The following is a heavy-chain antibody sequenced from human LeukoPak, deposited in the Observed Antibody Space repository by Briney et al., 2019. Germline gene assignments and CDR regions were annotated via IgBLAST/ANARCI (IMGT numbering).Heavy chain of an antibody. V-gene: IGHV4-59*01. D-gene: IGHD1-26*01. CDR1: GGSISSYY. CDR3: ARGNEGATTYYYYYMDV. J-gene: IGHJ6*03. CDR2: IHYSGGT. Sequence: SETLSLTCTVSGGSISSYYWSWIRQPPGKGLEWIGYIHYSGGTNYNSSLKSRVTISVDTSKNQFSLKLSSVTAADTAVYYCARGNEGATTYYYYYMDVWGKGTTVTVSS.